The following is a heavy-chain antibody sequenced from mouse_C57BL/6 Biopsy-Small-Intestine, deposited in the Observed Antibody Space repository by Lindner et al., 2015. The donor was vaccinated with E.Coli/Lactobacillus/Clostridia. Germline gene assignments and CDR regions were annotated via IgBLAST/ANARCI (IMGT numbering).Heavy chain of an antibody. V-gene: IGHV1-81*01. CDR3: ARFSYYSNYWYFDV. Sequence: VQLQESGAELARPGASVKLSCKASGYTFTSYGISWVKQRTGQGLEWIGEIYPRSGNTYYNEKFKGKATLTADKSSSTAYMQLSSLTSEDSAVYFRARFSYYSNYWYFDVWGAGTTVTVSS. D-gene: IGHD2-5*01. CDR2: IYPRSGNT. J-gene: IGHJ1*01. CDR1: GYTFTSYG.